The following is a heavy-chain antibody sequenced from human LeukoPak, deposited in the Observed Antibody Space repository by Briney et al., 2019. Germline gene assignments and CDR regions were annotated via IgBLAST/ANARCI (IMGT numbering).Heavy chain of an antibody. D-gene: IGHD6-19*01. J-gene: IGHJ3*02. Sequence: ASVKVSCKASGYTFTGYYMHWVRQAPGQGLEWMGWINPNSGGTNYAQKFRGWVTMTRDTSISTAYMELSRLRSDDTAVYYCAREDSSGWYGRSGAFDIWGQGTMVTVSS. V-gene: IGHV1-2*04. CDR1: GYTFTGYY. CDR3: AREDSSGWYGRSGAFDI. CDR2: INPNSGGT.